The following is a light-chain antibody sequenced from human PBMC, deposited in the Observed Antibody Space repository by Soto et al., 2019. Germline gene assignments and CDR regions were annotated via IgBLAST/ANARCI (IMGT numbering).Light chain of an antibody. J-gene: IGLJ2*01. CDR3: AAWDDILTDVV. CDR1: SSNIGSNT. CDR2: SNN. V-gene: IGLV1-44*01. Sequence: QSVLTQPPSAPGTPGQRVTISCSGSSSNIGSNTVNWYQQLPGTAPKLLIYSNNQRPSGVPDRFSGSKSGTSASLAISGLQSEDEADYYCAAWDDILTDVVYGGGTKLTVL.